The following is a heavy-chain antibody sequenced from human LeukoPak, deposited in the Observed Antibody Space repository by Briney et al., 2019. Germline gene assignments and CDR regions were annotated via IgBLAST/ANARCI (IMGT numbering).Heavy chain of an antibody. Sequence: GESLKISCKASGYNFPSFWIAWVRQMPGKGLEWMGVIYPDDSNTRYSPSFQGQVTFSADKSINTAYLQWTSLKASDTAIYYCASGPPIVADDAFDIWGQGTMVTVSS. CDR3: ASGPPIVADDAFDI. CDR2: IYPDDSNT. J-gene: IGHJ3*02. CDR1: GYNFPSFW. D-gene: IGHD3-22*01. V-gene: IGHV5-51*01.